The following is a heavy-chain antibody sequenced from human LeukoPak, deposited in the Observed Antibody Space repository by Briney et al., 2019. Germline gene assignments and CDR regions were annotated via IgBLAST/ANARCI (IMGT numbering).Heavy chain of an antibody. Sequence: GGFLRLSCAASGFTFSSYAMSWVRQAPGKGLEWVSGISGSGDNTYYADSVKGRFTISRDNSKNTLYVQVNSLGTEDTAAYYCAKGSYYDSSGSFYFDYWGQGTLVTVSS. CDR2: ISGSGDNT. CDR1: GFTFSSYA. V-gene: IGHV3-23*01. D-gene: IGHD3-22*01. CDR3: AKGSYYDSSGSFYFDY. J-gene: IGHJ4*02.